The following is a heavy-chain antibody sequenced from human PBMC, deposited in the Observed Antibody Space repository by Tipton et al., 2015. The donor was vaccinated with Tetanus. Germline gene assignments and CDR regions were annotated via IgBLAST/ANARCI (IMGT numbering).Heavy chain of an antibody. CDR2: IYNNGNT. D-gene: IGHD3-9*01. V-gene: IGHV4-30-4*01. J-gene: IGHJ4*02. CDR3: ARERILPGYFRILDS. Sequence: TLSLTCTVSGDSISSGDFYWTWIRQAPGQGLEWLGYIYNNGNTYYNPSLLGRITISLDTSKNQFSLSLNSLTAADTAVYSCARERILPGYFRILDSWGQGALVPVSS. CDR1: GDSISSGDFY.